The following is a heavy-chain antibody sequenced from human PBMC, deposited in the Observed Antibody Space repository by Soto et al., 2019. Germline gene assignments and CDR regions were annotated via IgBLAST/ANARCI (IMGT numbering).Heavy chain of an antibody. CDR3: VRQGIGALHGLVDV. J-gene: IGHJ6*02. D-gene: IGHD3-10*01. V-gene: IGHV4-59*08. CDR1: SGPSRSHN. Sequence: QVQLQQSGPGLVKPSETLSLTCTVSSGPSRSHNWGWIRQSPGRGLEWIGYVYDTGSTSYNPSLESRVTISADTSTTHTSLTLSSVTAADTAVYYCVRQGIGALHGLVDVWGQGTTVSVSS. CDR2: VYDTGST.